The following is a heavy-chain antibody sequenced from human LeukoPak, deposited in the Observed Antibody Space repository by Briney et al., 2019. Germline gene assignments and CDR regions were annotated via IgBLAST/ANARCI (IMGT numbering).Heavy chain of an antibody. CDR3: ARKRDTAMTFDY. D-gene: IGHD5-18*01. CDR1: GFTFSSYS. Sequence: GGSLRLSCAASGFTFSSYSMNWVRQAPGKGLEWVSSISSSSSYIYYADSVKGRFTISRDNAKNSLYLQMNSLRAEDTAVYYCARKRDTAMTFDYWGQGTLVTVFS. CDR2: ISSSSSYI. V-gene: IGHV3-21*01. J-gene: IGHJ4*02.